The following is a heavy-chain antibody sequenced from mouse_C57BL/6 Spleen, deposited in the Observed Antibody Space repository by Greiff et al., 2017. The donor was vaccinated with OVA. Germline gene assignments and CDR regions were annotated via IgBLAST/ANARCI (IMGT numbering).Heavy chain of an antibody. CDR3: ARRGYYGSRSFFDY. V-gene: IGHV1-50*01. CDR1: GYTFTSYW. CDR2: IDPSDSYT. D-gene: IGHD1-1*01. Sequence: QVQLQQPGAELVKPGASVKLSCKASGYTFTSYWMQWVKQRPGQGLEWIGEIDPSDSYTNYNQKFKGKATLTVDTSSSTAYMQLSSLTSEDSAVYYCARRGYYGSRSFFDYWGQGTTLTVSS. J-gene: IGHJ2*01.